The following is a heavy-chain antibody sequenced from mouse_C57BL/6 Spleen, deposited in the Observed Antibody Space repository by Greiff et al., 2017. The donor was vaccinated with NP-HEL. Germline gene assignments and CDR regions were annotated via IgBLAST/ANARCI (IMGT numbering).Heavy chain of an antibody. Sequence: QVQLQQSGAELARPGASVKLSCKASGYTFTSYGISWVKQRTGQGLEWIGEIYPRSGNTYYNEKFKGKATLTADKSSSTAYMELRSLTSEDSAVYFCARGGLPYAMDYWGQGTSVTVSS. CDR3: ARGGLPYAMDY. D-gene: IGHD2-4*01. CDR1: GYTFTSYG. CDR2: IYPRSGNT. J-gene: IGHJ4*01. V-gene: IGHV1-81*01.